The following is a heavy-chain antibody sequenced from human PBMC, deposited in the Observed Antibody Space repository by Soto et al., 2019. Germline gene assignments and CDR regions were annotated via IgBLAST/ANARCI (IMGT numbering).Heavy chain of an antibody. J-gene: IGHJ5*02. CDR2: IIPILGIA. V-gene: IGHV1-69*04. CDR3: ARDSEQQLGFPNWFDP. Sequence: ASVKVSCKASGGTFSSYTISWVRQAPGQGLEWMGRIIPILGIANYAQKFQGRVTITADKSTSTAYMELSSLRSEDTAVYYCARDSEQQLGFPNWFDPWGQGTLVTVSS. CDR1: GGTFSSYT. D-gene: IGHD6-13*01.